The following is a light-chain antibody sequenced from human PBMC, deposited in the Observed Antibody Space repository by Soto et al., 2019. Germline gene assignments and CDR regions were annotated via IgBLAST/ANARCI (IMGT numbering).Light chain of an antibody. CDR2: DAS. CDR3: QQRSNWPPLT. Sequence: EIVLTQSPATLSLSPGERATLSCRASQSVSSYLAWYQQKPGQAPRLLIYDASNRATGITARFSGSGSGTDFTLTISSLEPEDFAVYYCQQRSNWPPLTFGPGTKVDIK. J-gene: IGKJ3*01. V-gene: IGKV3-11*01. CDR1: QSVSSY.